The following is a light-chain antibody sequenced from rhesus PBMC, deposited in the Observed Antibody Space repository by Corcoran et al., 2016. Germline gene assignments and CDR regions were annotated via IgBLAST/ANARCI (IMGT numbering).Light chain of an antibody. CDR1: NSNIGSYN. J-gene: IGLJ1*01. V-gene: IGLV1-64*01. CDR3: QSYDSSLNAFI. Sequence: QSVLTQPPSVSGAPGQKVTISCAGDNSNIGSYNVHWYQHLPGTAPQLLIYDTNNRPSGISDRFSASKSGTSASLAITGLQSEDGADYYCQSYDSSLNAFIFGGGTRLSVL. CDR2: DTN.